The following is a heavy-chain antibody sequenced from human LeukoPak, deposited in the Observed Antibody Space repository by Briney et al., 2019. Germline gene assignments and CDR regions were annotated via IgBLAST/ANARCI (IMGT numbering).Heavy chain of an antibody. V-gene: IGHV1-69*13. CDR3: ARDPTPYCSSTSCYGLDY. J-gene: IGHJ4*02. CDR2: IIPIFGTA. Sequence: ASVEVSCKASGGTFSSYAISWVRQAPGQGLEWTGGIIPIFGTANYAQKFQGGVTITADESTSTAYMELSSLRSEDTAVYYCARDPTPYCSSTSCYGLDYWGQGTLVTVSS. D-gene: IGHD2-2*01. CDR1: GGTFSSYA.